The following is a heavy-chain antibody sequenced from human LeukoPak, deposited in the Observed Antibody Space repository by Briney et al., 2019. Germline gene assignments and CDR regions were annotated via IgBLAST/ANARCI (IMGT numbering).Heavy chain of an antibody. J-gene: IGHJ3*01. D-gene: IGHD3-10*01. Sequence: GASVKVSCKASGYTLTDKYLHWVRQATGQGLEWMGWMHPSNGDTGYAQKFQGRVTMTRNTSTTTAYMELSSLRSDDTAVYYCARRVRGVVIFSRAQGSFDLWGQGTLVTVSS. V-gene: IGHV1-8*02. CDR1: GYTLTDKY. CDR2: MHPSNGDT. CDR3: ARRVRGVVIFSRAQGSFDL.